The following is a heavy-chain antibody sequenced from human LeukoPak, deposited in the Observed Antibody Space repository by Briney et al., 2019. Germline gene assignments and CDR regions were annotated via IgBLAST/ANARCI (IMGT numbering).Heavy chain of an antibody. Sequence: GGSLRLSCAASGFTFDDYDMSWVRQAPGKGLEWVSGINWNGGSTGYAGSVRGRFAISRDNAQNSLYRQMNSLRAEDTAMYFCARVGSSTYFYYYMDVWGKGTTVTVSS. CDR2: INWNGGST. CDR1: GFTFDDYD. CDR3: ARVGSSTYFYYYMDV. D-gene: IGHD6-13*01. V-gene: IGHV3-20*04. J-gene: IGHJ6*03.